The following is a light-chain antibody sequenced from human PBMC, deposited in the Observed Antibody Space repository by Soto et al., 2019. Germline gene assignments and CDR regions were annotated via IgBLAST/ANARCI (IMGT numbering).Light chain of an antibody. CDR2: AAS. Sequence: IQMTQAPSTLSSFVGDRVTITCRASQGIGVWLAWYQQKPGKAPKLLIYAASSLQTGVPSRFSGSGSGTDFTLTISSLQPEDFATYYCLQDYRYPPWTFGQGTKVDIK. CDR1: QGIGVW. J-gene: IGKJ1*01. CDR3: LQDYRYPPWT. V-gene: IGKV1-6*01.